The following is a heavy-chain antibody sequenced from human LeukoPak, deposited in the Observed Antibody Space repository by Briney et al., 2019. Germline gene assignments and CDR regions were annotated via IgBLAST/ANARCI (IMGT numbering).Heavy chain of an antibody. D-gene: IGHD3-9*01. CDR1: GFTFSSYS. CDR2: ISSSSSTI. J-gene: IGHJ4*02. CDR3: ARTYYDILTGYNPYFDY. V-gene: IGHV3-48*04. Sequence: GSLRLSCAASGFTFSSYSMNWVRQAPGKGLEWVSYISSSSSTIYYADSVKGRFTISRDNAKNSLYLQMNSLRAEDTAVYYCARTYYDILTGYNPYFDYWGQGTLVTVSS.